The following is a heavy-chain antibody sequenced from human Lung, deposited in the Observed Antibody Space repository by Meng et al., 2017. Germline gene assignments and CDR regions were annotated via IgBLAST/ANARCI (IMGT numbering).Heavy chain of an antibody. CDR3: VRGQKRYFDL. Sequence: QPHAARSRLVAPSHTPSLTCTVSGGSISSSWCIWSRIPQPQGKGLRGSGHLSNSRSTNNNPSLRTPITISVDTSQNPFSLKPSSAAAADTAVYYSVRGQKRYFDLWGRGTLVTVSS. J-gene: IGHJ2*01. CDR2: LSNSRST. CDR1: GGSISSSWCI. V-gene: IGHV4-30-4*08.